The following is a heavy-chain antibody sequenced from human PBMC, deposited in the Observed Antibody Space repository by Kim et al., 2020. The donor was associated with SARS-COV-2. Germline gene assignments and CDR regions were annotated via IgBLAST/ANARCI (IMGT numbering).Heavy chain of an antibody. CDR3: ARVKRWEHNWFDP. CDR1: GGSISSYY. V-gene: IGHV4-59*01. CDR2: IYYSGST. Sequence: SETLSLTCTVSGGSISSYYWSWIRQPPGTGLEWIGYIYYSGSTNYNPSLKSRVTISVDTSKNQFSLKLSSVTAADTAVYYCARVKRWEHNWFDPWGQGTLVTVSS. J-gene: IGHJ5*02. D-gene: IGHD1-26*01.